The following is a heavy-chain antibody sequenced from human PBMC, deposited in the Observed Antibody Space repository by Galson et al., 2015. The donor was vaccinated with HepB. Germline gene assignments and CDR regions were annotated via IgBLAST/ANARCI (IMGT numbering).Heavy chain of an antibody. CDR3: ARVSTSEWFGALD. CDR1: GGTFRTSA. V-gene: IGHV1-69*04. D-gene: IGHD3-10*01. Sequence: SVKVSCKASGGTFRTSAISWVRQAPGQGLEWMGRIIPIFDIVNYAPNFQGRLTITADKSTRTAYMELKSLRPEDTAIYYCARVSTSEWFGALDWGQGTLVTVSS. CDR2: IIPIFDIV. J-gene: IGHJ4*02.